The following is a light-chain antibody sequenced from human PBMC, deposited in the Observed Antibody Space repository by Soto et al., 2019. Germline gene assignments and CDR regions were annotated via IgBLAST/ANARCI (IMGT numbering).Light chain of an antibody. CDR2: DVS. CDR1: SSDVGGYNY. J-gene: IGLJ2*01. Sequence: QSALTQPRSVSGSPGQSVTISCTGTSSDVGGYNYVSWYQQHPGKAPKLMIYDVSKRPSGVPGRFSGSKSGNTASLTISGLQAEDEADYYCCSYAGSYTPLVFGGGTKLTVL. CDR3: CSYAGSYTPLV. V-gene: IGLV2-11*01.